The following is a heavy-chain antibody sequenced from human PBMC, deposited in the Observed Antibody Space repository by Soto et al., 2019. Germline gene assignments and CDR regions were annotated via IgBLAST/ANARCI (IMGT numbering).Heavy chain of an antibody. D-gene: IGHD3-10*01. J-gene: IGHJ5*02. CDR2: ITPGGHT. CDR3: ARDGGVEGVSTWFDP. V-gene: IGHV4-59*01. Sequence: QVKLQESGPGLVKPSETLSLTCAVSGGSFGNYLLNWIRQSPEKGLEWIGFITPGGHTHYNPSLKSPVTISADTSKNQFSLRMTSVTTADTAVYYCARDGGVEGVSTWFDPWGQGTVVTVSS. CDR1: GGSFGNYL.